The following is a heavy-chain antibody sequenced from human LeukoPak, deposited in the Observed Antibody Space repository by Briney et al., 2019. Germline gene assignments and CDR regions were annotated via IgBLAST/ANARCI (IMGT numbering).Heavy chain of an antibody. D-gene: IGHD3-9*01. CDR2: ISSSSSYI. CDR3: ARGRDVLRYFESAFDI. Sequence: GGSLRLSCAASGFTFSSYSMNWVRQAPGKGLEWVSSISSSSSYIYYAGSVKGRFTISRDNAKNSLYLQTNSLRAEDTAVYYCARGRDVLRYFESAFDIWGQGTMVTVSS. V-gene: IGHV3-21*01. CDR1: GFTFSSYS. J-gene: IGHJ3*02.